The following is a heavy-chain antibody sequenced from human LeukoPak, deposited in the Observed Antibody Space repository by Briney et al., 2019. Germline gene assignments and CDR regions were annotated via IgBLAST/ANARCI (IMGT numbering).Heavy chain of an antibody. V-gene: IGHV3-49*04. D-gene: IGHD3-10*01. J-gene: IGHJ3*02. CDR3: TITRLLWFGGYAFDI. CDR1: GFTFGDYA. Sequence: PGGSLRLSCTASGFTFGDYAMSWVRQAPGKGLEWVGFIRSKAYGGTTEYAASVKGRFTISRDDSKSIAYLQMNSLKTEDTAVYYCTITRLLWFGGYAFDIWGQGTMVTVSS. CDR2: IRSKAYGGTT.